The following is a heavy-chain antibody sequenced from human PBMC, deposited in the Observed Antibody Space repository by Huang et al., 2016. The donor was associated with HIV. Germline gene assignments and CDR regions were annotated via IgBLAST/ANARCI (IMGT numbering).Heavy chain of an antibody. CDR1: GGSIRSDNYY. Sequence: QLQLQESGPGLVKPSETLSLTCTVAGGSIRSDNYYWGGIRQPPGKGLEWIGCIYCSGGTYYNPALKGGVTITVDTSRNQFSLKMRSVTAADTAVYYCARLPGSITMIRGVITDPYWGQGTLVTVSS. CDR2: IYCSGGT. D-gene: IGHD3-10*01. CDR3: ARLPGSITMIRGVITDPY. J-gene: IGHJ4*02. V-gene: IGHV4-39*01.